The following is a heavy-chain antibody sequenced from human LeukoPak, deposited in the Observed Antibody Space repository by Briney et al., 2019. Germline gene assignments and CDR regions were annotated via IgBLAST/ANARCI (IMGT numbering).Heavy chain of an antibody. CDR1: GFTFDDYA. J-gene: IGHJ5*02. CDR2: INWDGGST. Sequence: PGGSLRLSCAASGFTFDDYAMSWVRQTPGKGLEWVSLINWDGGSTYYADSVKDRFTISRDNAKNSLYLQMNSLRAEDSAVYYCARDSLTVTSSWGQGTLVTVSS. D-gene: IGHD4-17*01. V-gene: IGHV3-43D*03. CDR3: ARDSLTVTSS.